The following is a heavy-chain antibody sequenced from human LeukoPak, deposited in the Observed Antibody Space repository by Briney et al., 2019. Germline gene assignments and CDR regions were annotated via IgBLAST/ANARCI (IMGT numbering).Heavy chain of an antibody. D-gene: IGHD3-22*01. Sequence: SETLSLTCTVSGGSISTYAWSWIRQPSGKGLEWIGYIYYSGCTNYNYSLKSRVRISVDTSKSQVSLKVSSVTAADTAIYYGARDYYDKRGDTFDIWGQGTRVTVSS. CDR2: IYYSGCT. CDR3: ARDYYDKRGDTFDI. V-gene: IGHV4-59*01. J-gene: IGHJ3*02. CDR1: GGSISTYA.